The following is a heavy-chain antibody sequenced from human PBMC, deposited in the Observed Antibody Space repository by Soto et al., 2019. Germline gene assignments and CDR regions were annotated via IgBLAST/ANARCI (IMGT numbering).Heavy chain of an antibody. D-gene: IGHD2-2*01. CDR2: IKHSGST. CDR1: GGSFSGYY. Sequence: QVQLQQWGAGLLKPSETLSLTCAVYGGSFSGYYWTWIRQPPGKGLEWIGEIKHSGSTNYNPSLKSRLTTSIDTSKNQFSLRLTSVTAADTAVYYCAREGSTSLRYFGLWGRGPLVTVSS. CDR3: AREGSTSLRYFGL. V-gene: IGHV4-34*01. J-gene: IGHJ2*01.